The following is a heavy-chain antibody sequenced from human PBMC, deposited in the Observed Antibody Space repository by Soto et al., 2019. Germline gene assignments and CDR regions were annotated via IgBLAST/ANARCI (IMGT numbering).Heavy chain of an antibody. CDR3: ARQSRVVPAAVGYYYYYMDV. Sequence: SETLSLTCTVSGGSISSSSYWWGWIRQSPSMGLDWIGSAYSSGSTYYSPSLKSRVTISVDTSKNQFSLKLSSVTAADTAVYYWARQSRVVPAAVGYYYYYMDVWGKGTTVTVSS. CDR2: AYSSGST. J-gene: IGHJ6*03. D-gene: IGHD2-2*01. V-gene: IGHV4-39*01. CDR1: GGSISSSSYW.